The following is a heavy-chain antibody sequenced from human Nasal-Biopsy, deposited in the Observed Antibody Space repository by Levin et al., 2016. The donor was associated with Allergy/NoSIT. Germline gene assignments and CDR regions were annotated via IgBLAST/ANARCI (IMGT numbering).Heavy chain of an antibody. CDR1: GFTFSSYG. CDR2: ISGSGSYI. J-gene: IGHJ4*02. Sequence: GGSLRLSCAASGFTFSSYGIHWVRQAPGKGLEWVSSISGSGSYIYYADSVKGRFTISRDNAKSSLYLQIHSLRGDDTAVYYCARGGPIDYWGQGTLVTVSS. CDR3: ARGGPIDY. V-gene: IGHV3-21*01.